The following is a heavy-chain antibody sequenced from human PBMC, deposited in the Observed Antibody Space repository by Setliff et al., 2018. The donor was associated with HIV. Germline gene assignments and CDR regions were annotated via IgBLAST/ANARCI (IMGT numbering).Heavy chain of an antibody. D-gene: IGHD3-9*01. J-gene: IGHJ4*02. CDR2: IYYTGIT. Sequence: SETLSLTCTVSGDSISIYYWSWIRQPPGKGLEWIGYIYYTGITTYNPSLKSRVTISVDTSKNRFSLKLSSVTAADTAVYYCARGGYYDILTGYSNGFDYWGQGTQVTV. V-gene: IGHV4-59*01. CDR3: ARGGYYDILTGYSNGFDY. CDR1: GDSISIYY.